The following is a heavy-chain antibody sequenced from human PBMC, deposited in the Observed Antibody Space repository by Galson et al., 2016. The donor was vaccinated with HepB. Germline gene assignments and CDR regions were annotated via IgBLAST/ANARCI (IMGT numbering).Heavy chain of an antibody. J-gene: IGHJ5*02. CDR3: AKCGVLWGSGSYPNWFDP. Sequence: SLRLSCAASGFTFSSFAMCWVRQAPGKGLEWVSVISDSGASTFYADSVKGRFTISRGNSENTVYLEMNTLTAEDTAVYYCAKCGVLWGSGSYPNWFDPWGQGTLVTVSS. V-gene: IGHV3-23*01. CDR1: GFTFSSFA. CDR2: ISDSGAST. D-gene: IGHD3-10*01.